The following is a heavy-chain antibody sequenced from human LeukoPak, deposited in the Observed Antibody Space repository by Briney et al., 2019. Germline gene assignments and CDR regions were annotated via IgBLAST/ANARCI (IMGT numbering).Heavy chain of an antibody. CDR2: INYGGDT. D-gene: IGHD1-20*01. J-gene: IGHJ4*02. Sequence: PSETLSLTCTVSGVTISSISYYWGWLRQPLGMGLEWIDAINYGGDTSYTPSLKSRVTISVDSSKHHFPLKLSSVTAADTAVYYCVRLQAVTGNFDFWGQGALVTVSS. CDR1: GVTISSISYY. V-gene: IGHV4-39*06. CDR3: VRLQAVTGNFDF.